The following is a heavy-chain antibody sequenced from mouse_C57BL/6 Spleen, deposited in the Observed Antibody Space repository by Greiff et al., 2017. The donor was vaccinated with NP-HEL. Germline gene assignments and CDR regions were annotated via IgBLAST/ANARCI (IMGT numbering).Heavy chain of an antibody. CDR3: ARSHGTYWFAY. J-gene: IGHJ3*01. V-gene: IGHV1-72*01. CDR1: GYTFTSYW. Sequence: QVQLQQPGAELVKPGASVKLSCKASGYTFTSYWMHWVKQRPGRGLEWIGRIVPNSGGTKYNEKFKSKATLTVDKPSSTADMQLSSLTSEDSAVYYCARSHGTYWFAYWGQGTLVTVSA. CDR2: IVPNSGGT. D-gene: IGHD2-1*01.